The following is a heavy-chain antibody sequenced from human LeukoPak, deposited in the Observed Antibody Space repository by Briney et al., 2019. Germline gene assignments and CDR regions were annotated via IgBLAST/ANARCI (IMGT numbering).Heavy chain of an antibody. CDR2: IYHSGST. V-gene: IGHV4-30-2*01. CDR1: GGSISSGGYY. J-gene: IGHJ4*02. CDR3: ARVSRYCSSTSCSIFYFDY. Sequence: PSQTLSLTRTVSGGSISSGGYYWSWIRQPPGKGLEWIGYIYHSGSTYYNPSLKSRVTISVDRSKNQFSLKLSSVTAADTAVYYCARVSRYCSSTSCSIFYFDYWGQGTLVTVSS. D-gene: IGHD2-2*01.